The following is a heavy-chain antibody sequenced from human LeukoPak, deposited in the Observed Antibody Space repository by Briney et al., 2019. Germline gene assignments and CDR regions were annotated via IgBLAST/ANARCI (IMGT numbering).Heavy chain of an antibody. CDR1: GLTFSSYA. D-gene: IGHD1-26*01. Sequence: PGGSLRLSCAASGLTFSSYAMSWVRQAPGKGLEWVSAISGSSGHTYYADSVKGRFTISRDNSKNTLYLQMNSLRAEDTAVYYCAREAGKWDLNDDYWGQGTLVTVSS. CDR2: ISGSSGHT. J-gene: IGHJ4*02. V-gene: IGHV3-23*01. CDR3: AREAGKWDLNDDY.